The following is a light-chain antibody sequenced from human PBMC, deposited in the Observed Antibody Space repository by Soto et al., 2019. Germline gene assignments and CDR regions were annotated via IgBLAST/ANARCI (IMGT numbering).Light chain of an antibody. V-gene: IGKV3-15*01. CDR1: QSVSTN. Sequence: EIVPTQSPVTLFMSPGERVIFSCRASQSVSTNLAWYQQSPGQAPRLLIYGASTRATGIPARFSGSGSGTEFTLSISSLQPDEFATYYCQQYKVYSKTVGKGTKVDIK. CDR2: GAS. CDR3: QQYKVYSKT. J-gene: IGKJ1*01.